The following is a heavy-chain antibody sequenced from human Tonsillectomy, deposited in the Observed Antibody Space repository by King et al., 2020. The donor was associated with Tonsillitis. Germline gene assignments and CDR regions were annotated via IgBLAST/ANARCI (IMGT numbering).Heavy chain of an antibody. CDR1: GGPFSGYY. CDR2: INHSGGT. CDR3: ATSVVVVVANTGAFDT. J-gene: IGHJ3*02. D-gene: IGHD2-15*01. Sequence: VQLQQWGAGLLKPSETLSLTCAVNGGPFSGYYWSWIRQTPGKGLEWVGEINHSGGTKYNRTLKSLAAISVDTSKNQVSLKWSSVTAADTAVYYCATSVVVVVANTGAFDTWGQGTMVSVSS. V-gene: IGHV4-34*01.